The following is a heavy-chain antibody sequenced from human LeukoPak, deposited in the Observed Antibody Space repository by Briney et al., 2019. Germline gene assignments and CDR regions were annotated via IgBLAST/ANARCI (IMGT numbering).Heavy chain of an antibody. Sequence: VKPSETLSLTCTVSGGSISSYYWSWIRQPPGKGLEWIGYIYYSGSTNYNPSLKSRVTISVDTSKNQFSLKLSSVTAADTAVYYCARHLKTGATLDAFDIWGQGTMVTVSS. J-gene: IGHJ3*02. CDR3: ARHLKTGATLDAFDI. V-gene: IGHV4-59*08. CDR2: IYYSGST. D-gene: IGHD1-26*01. CDR1: GGSISSYY.